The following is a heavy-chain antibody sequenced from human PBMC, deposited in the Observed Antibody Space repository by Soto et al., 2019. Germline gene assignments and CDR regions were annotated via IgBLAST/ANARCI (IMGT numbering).Heavy chain of an antibody. D-gene: IGHD3-10*01. CDR1: VFTFSSYG. J-gene: IGHJ6*02. CDR2: ISYDGSNK. Sequence: GGSLRLSCAASVFTFSSYGMHLVRQAPGKGLEWVAVISYDGSNKYYTDSVKGRFTISRDNSKNTLYLQMNSLRAEDTAGYYCAKDKGGVRANYYYYGMDVWGQGTKVTVYS. CDR3: AKDKGGVRANYYYYGMDV. V-gene: IGHV3-30*18.